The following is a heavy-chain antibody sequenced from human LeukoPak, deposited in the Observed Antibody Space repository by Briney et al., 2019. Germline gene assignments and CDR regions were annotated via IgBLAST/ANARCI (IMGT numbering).Heavy chain of an antibody. J-gene: IGHJ4*02. CDR1: GFTFSSYA. V-gene: IGHV3-30-3*01. CDR2: ISYDGSNK. Sequence: QPGGPLRLSCAASGFTFSSYAMHWVRQAPGKGLEWVAVISYDGSNKYYADSVKGRFTISRDNSKNTLYLQMNSLRAEDTAVYYCARAVAGLANLYYFDYWGQGTLVTVSS. D-gene: IGHD6-19*01. CDR3: ARAVAGLANLYYFDY.